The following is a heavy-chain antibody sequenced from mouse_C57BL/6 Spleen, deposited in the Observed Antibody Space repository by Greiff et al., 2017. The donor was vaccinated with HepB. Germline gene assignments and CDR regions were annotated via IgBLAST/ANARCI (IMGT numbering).Heavy chain of an antibody. J-gene: IGHJ4*01. Sequence: VKLMESGAELVKPGASVKISCKASGYAFSSYWMNWVKQRPGKGLEWIGQIYPGDGDTNYNGKFKGKATLTADKSSSTAYMQLSSLTSEDSAVYFCARSYYYGSRYAMDYWGQGTSVTVSS. CDR1: GYAFSSYW. CDR3: ARSYYYGSRYAMDY. D-gene: IGHD1-1*01. CDR2: IYPGDGDT. V-gene: IGHV1-80*01.